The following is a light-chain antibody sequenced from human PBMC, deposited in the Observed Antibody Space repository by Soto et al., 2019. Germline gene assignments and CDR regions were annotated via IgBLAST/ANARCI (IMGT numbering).Light chain of an antibody. V-gene: IGKV3-20*01. CDR1: QSVSSGF. CDR3: QQYDSSPKT. Sequence: EIVMTQSPATLSVSPGERATLSCRASQSVSSGFALYQQQPGPSPRLLIYCSSSMATGIPDRFSGSGSGTEFTLTISRMEHEDFAVYYCQQYDSSPKTFGQGTKVDIK. CDR2: CSS. J-gene: IGKJ1*01.